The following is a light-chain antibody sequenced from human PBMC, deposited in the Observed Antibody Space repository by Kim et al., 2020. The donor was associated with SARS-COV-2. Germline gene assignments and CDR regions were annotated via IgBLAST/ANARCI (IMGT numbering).Light chain of an antibody. CDR3: QQYNNWPT. CDR1: HNISSY. Sequence: LPSGKRAVHSRQASHNISSYLSWYQTKPGQPHRLLIYGASTWATVIPARFSSSWSGTEFTLTVSSLQSEDFAVYYCQQYNNWPTFGGGTKVEIK. V-gene: IGKV3-15*01. CDR2: GAS. J-gene: IGKJ4*01.